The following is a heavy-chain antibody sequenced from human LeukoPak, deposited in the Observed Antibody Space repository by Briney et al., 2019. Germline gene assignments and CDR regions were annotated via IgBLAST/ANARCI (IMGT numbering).Heavy chain of an antibody. J-gene: IGHJ4*02. D-gene: IGHD2/OR15-2a*01. Sequence: GGSLRLSCTASGFTFGDYGMSWVRQAPGKGLEWVGFIQSRNYGGTTQHAASVKGRFTISRDDSKSIAYLQMNSLKTEDTAVYYCTTENMFWGQGTLVTVSS. CDR2: IQSRNYGGTT. CDR3: TTENMF. CDR1: GFTFGDYG. V-gene: IGHV3-49*04.